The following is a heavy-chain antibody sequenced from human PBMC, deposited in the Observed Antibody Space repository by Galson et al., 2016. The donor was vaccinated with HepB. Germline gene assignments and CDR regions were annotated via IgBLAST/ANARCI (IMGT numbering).Heavy chain of an antibody. D-gene: IGHD3-3*01. Sequence: SLRLSCAATGFTFSTHWMHWVRQAPGKGLVWVSRINGEGGTTNYADSVKDRFTISRDNTKNTLFLQMNSLRAEDTAVYYCARSAFYDFWGQGYGMDVWGQGTTVTVSS. CDR2: INGEGGTT. CDR3: ARSAFYDFWGQGYGMDV. J-gene: IGHJ6*02. CDR1: GFTFSTHW. V-gene: IGHV3-74*01.